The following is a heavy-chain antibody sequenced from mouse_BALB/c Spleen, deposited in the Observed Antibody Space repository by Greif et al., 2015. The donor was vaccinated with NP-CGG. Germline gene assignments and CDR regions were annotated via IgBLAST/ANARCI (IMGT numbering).Heavy chain of an antibody. CDR3: AGTYVDY. CDR1: GFNIKDTY. J-gene: IGHJ2*01. Sequence: VQLQQSGAELVKPGASVKLSCTASGFNIKDTYMHWVKQRPEQGLEWIGRIDPANGNTKYDPKFQGKATITADTSSNAAYLQPSSLTSEDTAVYYCAGTYVDYWGQGTTLTVSS. V-gene: IGHV14-3*02. D-gene: IGHD3-3*01. CDR2: IDPANGNT.